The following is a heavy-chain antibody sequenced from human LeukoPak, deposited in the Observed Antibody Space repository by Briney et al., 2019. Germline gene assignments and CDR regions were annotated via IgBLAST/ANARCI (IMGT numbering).Heavy chain of an antibody. CDR1: GFTFSSYA. D-gene: IGHD6-19*01. CDR3: ARGVRIAVAGNIDY. J-gene: IGHJ4*02. Sequence: GGSLRLSCAASGFTFSSYAMHWVRQAPGKGLEWVAVISYDGSNKYYADSVKGRFTISRDNSKNTLYLQMNSLRAEDTAVYYCARGVRIAVAGNIDYWGQGTLVTVSS. CDR2: ISYDGSNK. V-gene: IGHV3-30*04.